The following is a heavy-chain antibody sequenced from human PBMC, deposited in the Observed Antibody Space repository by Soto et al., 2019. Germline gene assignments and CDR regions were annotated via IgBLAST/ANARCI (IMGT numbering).Heavy chain of an antibody. J-gene: IGHJ4*02. CDR3: ARDRGLAATTDF. V-gene: IGHV4-30-4*01. Sequence: QVQLQESGPGLVKPSQTLSLTCTVSGGSISSGDYYWSGIRQPQGKGLEWIGYINYSGSTYYNPSLESRVTISVDTSKNQFSLSLYSVTAADSAVYYCARDRGLAATTDFWGQGTLVTVSS. D-gene: IGHD1-26*01. CDR2: INYSGST. CDR1: GGSISSGDYY.